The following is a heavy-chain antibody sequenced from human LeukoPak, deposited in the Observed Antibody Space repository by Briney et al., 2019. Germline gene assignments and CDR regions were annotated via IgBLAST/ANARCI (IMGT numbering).Heavy chain of an antibody. CDR2: ISSSSSYI. CDR1: GCTFSSYS. D-gene: IGHD1-7*01. J-gene: IGHJ2*01. CDR3: ARDRGGGTTPTGWYFDL. Sequence: GGSLRLSCAASGCTFSSYSMNWVRQAPGKGLEWVSSISSSSSYIYYADSVKGRFTISRDNAKNSLYLQMNSLRDEDTAVYYCARDRGGGTTPTGWYFDLWGRGTLVTVSS. V-gene: IGHV3-21*01.